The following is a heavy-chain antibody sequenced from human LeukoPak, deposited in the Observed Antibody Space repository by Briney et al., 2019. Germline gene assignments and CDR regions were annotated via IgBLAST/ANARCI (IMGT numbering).Heavy chain of an antibody. CDR1: GFTFSSYA. J-gene: IGHJ4*02. CDR3: AKDRTVVVAARIDY. Sequence: PGGSLRLSCAASGFTFSSYAMSWVRQAPGKGREWVSAISGSGGSTYYADSVRSRFTISRDNSKNTLYLQMNSLRAEDTAVYYCAKDRTVVVAARIDYWGQGTLVTVSS. CDR2: ISGSGGST. V-gene: IGHV3-23*01. D-gene: IGHD2-15*01.